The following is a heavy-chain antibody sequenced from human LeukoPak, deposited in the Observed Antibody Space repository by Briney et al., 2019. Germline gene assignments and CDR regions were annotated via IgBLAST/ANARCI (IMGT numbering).Heavy chain of an antibody. CDR1: GFTFSSYS. V-gene: IGHV3-21*01. D-gene: IGHD4-11*01. CDR3: ASGTTAKGAFDI. CDR2: ISSSSSYI. J-gene: IGHJ3*02. Sequence: TGGSLRLSCAASGFTFSSYSMNWVRQAPGKGLEWVSSISSSSSYIYYADSVKGRFTISRDNAKNSLYLQMNSLRAEDTAVYYCASGTTAKGAFDIWGQGTMVTVSS.